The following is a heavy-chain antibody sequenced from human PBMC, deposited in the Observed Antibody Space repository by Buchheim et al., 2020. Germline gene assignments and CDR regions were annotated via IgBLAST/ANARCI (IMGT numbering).Heavy chain of an antibody. J-gene: IGHJ5*02. Sequence: EVQVVESGGGLVQPGGSLRLSCAASGFTFSSYAMTWVRQAPGKGLEWVSTIFNTAGGTYYADSVKGRFIISRDNSQNMVYLQMNTLGAEDTALYYCARRMTFGATPGLDPWGQGTL. D-gene: IGHD3/OR15-3a*01. CDR3: ARRMTFGATPGLDP. CDR1: GFTFSSYA. CDR2: IFNTAGGT. V-gene: IGHV3-23*04.